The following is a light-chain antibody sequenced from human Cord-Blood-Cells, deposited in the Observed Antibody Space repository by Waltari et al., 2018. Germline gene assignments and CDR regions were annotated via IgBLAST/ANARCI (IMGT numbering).Light chain of an antibody. Sequence: QAVLTQPSSLSASPGASASLTCTLRSGINVGTYRIYWYQQKPGSPPQYLLRYKSDSDKQQGAVVPSRCSGSKYASANAGILLISGLQSEDEADYYCMIWHSSAVVFGGGTKLTVL. CDR1: SGINVGTYR. J-gene: IGLJ2*01. CDR3: MIWHSSAVV. CDR2: YKSDSDK. V-gene: IGLV5-45*03.